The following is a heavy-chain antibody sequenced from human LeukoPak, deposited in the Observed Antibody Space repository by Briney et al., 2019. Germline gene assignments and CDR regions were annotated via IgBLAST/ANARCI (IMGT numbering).Heavy chain of an antibody. Sequence: SETLSLTCTVSGGSISNYYWSWIRQPPGKGLEWIGYIYYSGSTNYNPSLKSRVTISVDTSKNQFSLRLSSVTAADTAVYYCANCSGGSCYWGQIFDYWGQGTLVTVSS. CDR1: GGSISNYY. D-gene: IGHD2-15*01. CDR3: ANCSGGSCYWGQIFDY. J-gene: IGHJ4*02. V-gene: IGHV4-59*01. CDR2: IYYSGST.